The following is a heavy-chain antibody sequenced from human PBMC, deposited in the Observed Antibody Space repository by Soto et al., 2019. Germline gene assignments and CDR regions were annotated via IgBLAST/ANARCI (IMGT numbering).Heavy chain of an antibody. Sequence: EVQLLESGGGLVQPGGSLRLSCVASGFTFSSYAMSWVRQAPGKGLEWVSAISGSGGSTYYADSVKGRFTISRDNSKNTLYLQMNSLRAEDTAVYYCAKRSEYCSGGSCYFDYWGQGTLVTVSS. D-gene: IGHD2-15*01. J-gene: IGHJ4*02. V-gene: IGHV3-23*01. CDR1: GFTFSSYA. CDR2: ISGSGGST. CDR3: AKRSEYCSGGSCYFDY.